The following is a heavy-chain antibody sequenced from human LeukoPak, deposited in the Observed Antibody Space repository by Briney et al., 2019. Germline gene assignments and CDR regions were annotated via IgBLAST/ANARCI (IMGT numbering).Heavy chain of an antibody. CDR3: TNGDSFDY. J-gene: IGHJ4*02. V-gene: IGHV3-49*04. CDR2: IRSKAYGGTT. CDR1: GFXFGDYA. Sequence: GGSLRLSCTASGFXFGDYAISWVRQAPGKGLEWVGFIRSKAYGGTTEYAASVKGRFTISRDDSKSIAYLQMNSLKTEDTAVYYCTNGDSFDYWGQGTLVAVSS. D-gene: IGHD4-17*01.